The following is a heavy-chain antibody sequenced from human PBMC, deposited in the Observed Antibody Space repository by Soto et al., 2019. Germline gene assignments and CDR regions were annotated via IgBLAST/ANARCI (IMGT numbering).Heavy chain of an antibody. D-gene: IGHD1-1*01. J-gene: IGHJ6*02. Sequence: XPVKVACTASGSTFTGYYMHWVRQSPGQGLEWMGWINPNSGGTNYAQKFQGRVTMTRDTSISTAYMELSRLRSDDTAVYYCARVKMETLYYYYGMDVWGQGTTVTVSS. CDR3: ARVKMETLYYYYGMDV. CDR1: GSTFTGYY. V-gene: IGHV1-2*02. CDR2: INPNSGGT.